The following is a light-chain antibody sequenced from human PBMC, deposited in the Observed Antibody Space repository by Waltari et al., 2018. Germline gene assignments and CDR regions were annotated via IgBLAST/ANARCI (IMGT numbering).Light chain of an antibody. V-gene: IGKV1-5*03. Sequence: DIQMTQSPSTLSASVGDRVTIACRASQSISSWLAWYQQKPGKAPKLLIYKASFLESGVPSRFSGSGSGTECTLTISSLQPDDFATYYCQQYDSSSREWTFGQGTKVEIK. CDR2: KAS. CDR3: QQYDSSSREWT. CDR1: QSISSW. J-gene: IGKJ1*01.